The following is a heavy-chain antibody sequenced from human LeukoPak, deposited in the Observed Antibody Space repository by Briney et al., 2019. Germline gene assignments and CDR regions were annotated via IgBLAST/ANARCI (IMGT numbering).Heavy chain of an antibody. CDR3: AKAMGGYCSGGSCYSTARFDY. Sequence: PGGSLRLSCAASGFTFSSYAMSWVRQAPGKGLEWVSAISGSGGSTYYADSVKGRFTISRDNSKNTLYLQMNSLRAEDTAVYYCAKAMGGYCSGGSCYSTARFDYWGQGTLVTVSS. CDR1: GFTFSSYA. V-gene: IGHV3-23*01. CDR2: ISGSGGST. D-gene: IGHD2-15*01. J-gene: IGHJ4*02.